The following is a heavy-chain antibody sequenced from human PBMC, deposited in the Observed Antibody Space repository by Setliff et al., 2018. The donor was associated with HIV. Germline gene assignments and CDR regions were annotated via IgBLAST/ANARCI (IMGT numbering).Heavy chain of an antibody. Sequence: PGGSLRLSCAASGFTFSNYAMHWVRQAPGKGLEWVAVISYDGSNKYYADSVKGRFTISRDNSKNTLYLQMSSLKTEDTAVYYCARPQHIYDDSSDDYWGQGTLVTVSS. J-gene: IGHJ4*02. CDR2: ISYDGSNK. D-gene: IGHD3-22*01. CDR3: ARPQHIYDDSSDDY. V-gene: IGHV3-30-3*01. CDR1: GFTFSNYA.